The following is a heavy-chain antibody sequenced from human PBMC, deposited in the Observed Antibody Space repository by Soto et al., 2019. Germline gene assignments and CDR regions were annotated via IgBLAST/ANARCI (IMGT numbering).Heavy chain of an antibody. CDR2: IYYSGST. V-gene: IGHV4-30-4*01. D-gene: IGHD5-18*01. J-gene: IGHJ4*02. CDR3: ARVLGLDVDTAMGTDGDY. Sequence: SETLSLTCTVSGGSISSGDYYWSWIRQPPGKGLEWIGYIYYSGSTYYNPSLKSRATISVDTSKNQFSLKLSSVTAADTAVYYCARVLGLDVDTAMGTDGDYWGQGTLVTVS. CDR1: GGSISSGDYY.